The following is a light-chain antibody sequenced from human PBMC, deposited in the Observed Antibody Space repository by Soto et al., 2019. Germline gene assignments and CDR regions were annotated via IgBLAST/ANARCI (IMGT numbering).Light chain of an antibody. CDR1: SSNLGAGYD. CDR2: GXX. CDR3: QAYDYSLTASV. Sequence: QSVLTQPPSVSGAPGQRVTISCTGNSSNLGAGYDVHWYQQLPGAAPKLVIFGXXXXXSGLTERFSGSKSGTSASLAITGLQTEDEADYYCQAYDYSLTASVFGGGTKVTVL. V-gene: IGLV1-40*01. J-gene: IGLJ3*02.